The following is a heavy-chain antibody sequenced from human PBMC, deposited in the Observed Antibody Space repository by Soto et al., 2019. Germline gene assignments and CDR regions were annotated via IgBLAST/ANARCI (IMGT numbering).Heavy chain of an antibody. CDR1: GGSISSGDYY. V-gene: IGHV4-30-4*01. J-gene: IGHJ4*02. CDR3: ASYYGSGIRMAIDY. Sequence: PSETLSLTCTVSGGSISSGDYYWSWIRQPPGKGLEWIGYIYYSGSTYYNPSLKSRVTISVDTSKNQFSLKLSSVTAADTAVYYCASYYGSGIRMAIDYWGQGTQVTVSS. CDR2: IYYSGST. D-gene: IGHD3-10*01.